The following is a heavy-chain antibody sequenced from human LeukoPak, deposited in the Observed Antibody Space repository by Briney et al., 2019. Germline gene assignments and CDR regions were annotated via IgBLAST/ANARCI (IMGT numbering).Heavy chain of an antibody. V-gene: IGHV3-21*01. Sequence: GGSLRLSCAASGFSFSDSDMNWVRQAPGKGLEWVSTITSSSSHIYYADSVKGRFTISRDNAKNSLYPQMNSLRAEDTAVYYCARNFNLWGQGTLVTVSS. CDR2: ITSSSSHI. CDR1: GFSFSDSD. CDR3: ARNFNL. J-gene: IGHJ5*02.